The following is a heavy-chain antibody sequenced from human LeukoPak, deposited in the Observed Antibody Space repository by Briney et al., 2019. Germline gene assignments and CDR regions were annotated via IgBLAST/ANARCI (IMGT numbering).Heavy chain of an antibody. Sequence: GRSLRLSCAASGFTFSSYGMHWVRQAPGKGLEWVAVISYDGSNKYYADSVKGRFTISRDNSKNTLYLQMNSLRAEDTAVYYCAKGLTYYYGSGSYSGLDYWGQGTLVTVSS. CDR2: ISYDGSNK. D-gene: IGHD3-10*01. V-gene: IGHV3-30*18. CDR1: GFTFSSYG. CDR3: AKGLTYYYGSGSYSGLDY. J-gene: IGHJ4*02.